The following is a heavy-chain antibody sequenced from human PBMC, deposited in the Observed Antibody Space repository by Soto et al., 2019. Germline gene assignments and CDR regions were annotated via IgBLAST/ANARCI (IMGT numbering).Heavy chain of an antibody. V-gene: IGHV2-70*01. CDR3: ARIPRRVYVGSTSYYYYGMDV. Sequence: SGPTLVNPTQTLTLTFIFTGFSLITTEICVSWIRHPPGKALEWLALIDWDDDKYYSTSLKTRLTISKDTSKNQVVLTMTNMDPVDTATYYCARIPRRVYVGSTSYYYYGMDVWGQGTTVTVSS. D-gene: IGHD1-26*01. CDR1: GFSLITTEIC. CDR2: IDWDDDK. J-gene: IGHJ6*02.